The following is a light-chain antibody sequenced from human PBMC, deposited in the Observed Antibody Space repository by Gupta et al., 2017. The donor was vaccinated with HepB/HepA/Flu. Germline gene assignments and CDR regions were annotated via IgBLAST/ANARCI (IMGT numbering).Light chain of an antibody. Sequence: EIVLTQSPGTLSLSPGERATLSCRASQSVSSSYLAWYQQKLGQAPRLLIYGASNRATGIPDRFSGSGSGTDFTLTISRLEPEDFAVYYCQQYGSSPGTFGQGTKVEIK. CDR3: QQYGSSPGT. CDR1: QSVSSSY. CDR2: GAS. V-gene: IGKV3-20*01. J-gene: IGKJ1*01.